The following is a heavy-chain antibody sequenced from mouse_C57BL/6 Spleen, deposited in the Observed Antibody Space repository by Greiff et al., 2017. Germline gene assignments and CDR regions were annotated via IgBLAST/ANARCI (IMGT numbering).Heavy chain of an antibody. CDR2: IYPSDSET. V-gene: IGHV1-61*01. J-gene: IGHJ4*01. D-gene: IGHD2-10*02. CDR1: GYTFTSYW. CDR3: AKGMGDWGAMDY. Sequence: QVQLQQPGAELVRPGSSVKLSCKASGYTFTSYWMDWVKQRPGQGLEWIGNIYPSDSETHYNQKFKDKATLTVDKSSSTAYMQLSSLTSEDSAVYYCAKGMGDWGAMDYWGQGTSVTVSS.